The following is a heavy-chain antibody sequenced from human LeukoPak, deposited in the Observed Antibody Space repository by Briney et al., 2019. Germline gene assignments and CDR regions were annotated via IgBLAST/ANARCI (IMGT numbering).Heavy chain of an antibody. J-gene: IGHJ4*02. D-gene: IGHD6-19*01. Sequence: ASVKVSRKASGYTFTSYGISWVRQAPGQGLEWMGWISAYNGNTNYAQKLQGRVTMTTDTSTSTAYMELRSLRSDDTAVYYCAREGRYSSGWYLGYYFDYWGQGTLVTVSS. CDR2: ISAYNGNT. CDR1: GYTFTSYG. V-gene: IGHV1-18*01. CDR3: AREGRYSSGWYLGYYFDY.